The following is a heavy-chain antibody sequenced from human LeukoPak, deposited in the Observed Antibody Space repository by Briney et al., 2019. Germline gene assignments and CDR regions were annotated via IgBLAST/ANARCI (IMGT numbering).Heavy chain of an antibody. CDR3: ARAREDSLGSRWFVP. CDR1: GYTFTSYH. V-gene: IGHV1-46*01. CDR2: IKPRACST. D-gene: IGHD3-22*01. J-gene: IGHJ5*02. Sequence: ASVNVSCKASGYTFTSYHMHWVRQAPRQGLEWMGTIKPRACSTIDAQKFRGRVTMTWDTSTSTVYMELSSLRSEDTAVYYCARAREDSLGSRWFVPWGERAPVTVSP.